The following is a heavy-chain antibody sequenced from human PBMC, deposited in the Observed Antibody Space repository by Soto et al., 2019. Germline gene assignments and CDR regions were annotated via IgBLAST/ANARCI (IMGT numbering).Heavy chain of an antibody. J-gene: IGHJ4*02. CDR3: AKHYYDILTGYDF. CDR2: ISGSGGST. D-gene: IGHD3-9*01. V-gene: IGHV3-23*01. Sequence: EVQLLDSGGGLVQPGGSLRLSCAASGFTFSSYAMSWVRQAPGKGLEWVSGISGSGGSTYYVDSVKGRFTISRDNSKNTVYLQMNSLRAEDTAVYYCAKHYYDILTGYDFWGQGTLVAVSS. CDR1: GFTFSSYA.